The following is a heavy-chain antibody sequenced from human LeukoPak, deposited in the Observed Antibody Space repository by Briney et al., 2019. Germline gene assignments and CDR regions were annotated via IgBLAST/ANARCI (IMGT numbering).Heavy chain of an antibody. CDR2: INPSGGST. Sequence: GASVKVSCKASGYTFTSYYMHWVRQAPGHGLEWMGIINPSGGSTSYAQKFQGRVTMTRDTSTSTVYMELSSLRAEDTAVYYCARDWLFTKIPHPFDYWGQGTLVTVSS. J-gene: IGHJ4*02. D-gene: IGHD3-9*01. CDR1: GYTFTSYY. CDR3: ARDWLFTKIPHPFDY. V-gene: IGHV1-46*01.